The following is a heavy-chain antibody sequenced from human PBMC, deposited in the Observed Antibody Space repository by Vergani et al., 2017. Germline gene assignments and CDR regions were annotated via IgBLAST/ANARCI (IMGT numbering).Heavy chain of an antibody. V-gene: IGHV3-30*02. CDR2: IQFDGSNQ. D-gene: IGHD2-15*01. CDR1: GFTLSNYD. J-gene: IGHJ4*02. Sequence: QVQLVESGGGVVQRGGSLRLSCATSGFTLSNYDMQWIRQGPGKGLEFVAFIQFDGSNQYYADSVKGRFTLSRDFSKNTLYLQMNSLRTEDTVTYYCAKHFRGWGIDYWGQGTQVIVSS. CDR3: AKHFRGWGIDY.